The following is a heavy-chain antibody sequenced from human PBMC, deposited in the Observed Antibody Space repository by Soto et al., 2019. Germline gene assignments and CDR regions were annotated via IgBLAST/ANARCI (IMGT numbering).Heavy chain of an antibody. D-gene: IGHD3-10*01. CDR2: IKQDGSEK. Sequence: GGSLRLSCEASGFTFSSYWMSWVRQAPGKGLEWVANIKQDGSEKYYVDSVRGRFTISRDNAKNSLYLQMNSLRAEDTAVFYCVRERWFGELFSSDYYYYYMDVWGKGTTVTVSS. CDR3: VRERWFGELFSSDYYYYYMDV. CDR1: GFTFSSYW. J-gene: IGHJ6*03. V-gene: IGHV3-7*01.